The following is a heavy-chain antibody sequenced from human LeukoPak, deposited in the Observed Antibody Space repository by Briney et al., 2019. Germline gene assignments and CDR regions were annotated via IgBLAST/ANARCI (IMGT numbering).Heavy chain of an antibody. Sequence: SETLSLTCAVSGGSISSSNWWSWVRQPPGKGLEWIGSIYYSGSTYYNPSLKSRVTISVDTSKNQFSLKLSSVTAADTAVYYCARVQYYYGSGSYVDYWGQGTLVTVSS. J-gene: IGHJ4*02. CDR1: GGSISSSNW. CDR3: ARVQYYYGSGSYVDY. V-gene: IGHV4-4*02. CDR2: IYYSGST. D-gene: IGHD3-10*01.